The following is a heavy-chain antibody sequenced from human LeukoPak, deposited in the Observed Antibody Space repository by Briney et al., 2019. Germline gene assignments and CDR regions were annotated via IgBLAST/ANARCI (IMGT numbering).Heavy chain of an antibody. J-gene: IGHJ4*02. CDR1: GVSFINYW. D-gene: IGHD5-18*01. CDR3: ARPDRKGYSYPGY. V-gene: IGHV5-51*01. CDR2: INPGDSDT. Sequence: GEALQISSKGSGVSFINYWIGWGRRKPGKGLQGMGIINPGDSDTRYSPSFQGQVTISADKSISTAYLQWSSLKASDTAMYYRARPDRKGYSYPGYWGQGTLVTVS.